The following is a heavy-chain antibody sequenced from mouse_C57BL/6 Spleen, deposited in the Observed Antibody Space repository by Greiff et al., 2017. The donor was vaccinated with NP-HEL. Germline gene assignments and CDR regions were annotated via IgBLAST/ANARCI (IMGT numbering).Heavy chain of an antibody. J-gene: IGHJ1*03. CDR1: GYTFTDYE. V-gene: IGHV1-15*01. D-gene: IGHD1-1*02. CDR2: IDPDTGGT. CDR3: TRLWSHWYFDV. Sequence: QVQLQQSGAELVRPGASVTLSCKASGYTFTDYEMHWVKQTPVHGLEWIGAIDPDTGGTAYNQKFKGKAILTADKSSSTAYMELRSLTSEDSAGYYCTRLWSHWYFDVWGTGTTVTVSS.